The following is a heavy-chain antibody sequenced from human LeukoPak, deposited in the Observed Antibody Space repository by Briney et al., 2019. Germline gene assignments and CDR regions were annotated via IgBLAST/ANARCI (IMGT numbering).Heavy chain of an antibody. D-gene: IGHD1-1*01. V-gene: IGHV3-7*01. CDR1: GFTFSSYW. Sequence: GGSLRLSCAASGFTFSSYWMSWVRQAPGKGLEWVANIKQDGSEKYYVDSVKGRFTISRDNAKNSLYLQMNGLRAEDTAVYYCAREGVLNWFDPWGQGTLVTVSS. CDR3: AREGVLNWFDP. J-gene: IGHJ5*02. CDR2: IKQDGSEK.